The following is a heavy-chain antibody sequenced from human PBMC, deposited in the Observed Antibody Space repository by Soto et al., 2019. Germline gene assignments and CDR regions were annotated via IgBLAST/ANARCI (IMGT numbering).Heavy chain of an antibody. Sequence: PGGSMRIWCAASWFSFGSYCMTWVRQSPGKGLESVSVIGDYAVTTYYAAWVKCRFTVSRDKSKKTVQLQMNSLRAEDTPVYYCAKALDSSTYCRGMDVGGQGTTVTVSS. D-gene: IGHD6-19*01. CDR1: WFSFGSYC. V-gene: IGHV3-23*01. J-gene: IGHJ6*02. CDR2: IGDYAVTT. CDR3: AKALDSSTYCRGMDV.